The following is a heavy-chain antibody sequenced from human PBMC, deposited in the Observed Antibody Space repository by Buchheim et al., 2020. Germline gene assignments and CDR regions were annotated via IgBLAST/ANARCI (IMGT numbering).Heavy chain of an antibody. CDR3: AKATTFDY. CDR1: GFTVSSDY. V-gene: IGHV3-66*01. J-gene: IGHJ4*02. CDR2: IFSGGST. D-gene: IGHD1-14*01. Sequence: VQLVESGGGLVQPGGSLRLSCAASGFTVSSDYMSWVRQAPGKGLEWVSVIFSGGSTYYADSVKGRFSISRDNSKNTVSLQMNSPRAEDTAVYYCAKATTFDYWGQGTL.